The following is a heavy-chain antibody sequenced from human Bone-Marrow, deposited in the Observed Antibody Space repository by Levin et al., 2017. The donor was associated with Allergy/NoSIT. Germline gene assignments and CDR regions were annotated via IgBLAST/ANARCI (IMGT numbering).Heavy chain of an antibody. Sequence: GASVKVSCKGSGYSFTSYWIGWVRQMPGKGLEWMGIMYPGDSDIRYSPSFQGQVAISADNSISTAYLQWSSLKASDTAIYYCATHSSSWFDAFDIWGQGTMVTVSS. CDR1: GYSFTSYW. D-gene: IGHD6-13*01. J-gene: IGHJ3*02. CDR2: MYPGDSDI. CDR3: ATHSSSWFDAFDI. V-gene: IGHV5-51*01.